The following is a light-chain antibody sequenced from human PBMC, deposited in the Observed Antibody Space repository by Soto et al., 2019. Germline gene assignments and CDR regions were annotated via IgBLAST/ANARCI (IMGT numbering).Light chain of an antibody. J-gene: IGKJ1*01. V-gene: IGKV4-1*01. Sequence: DIVMTQSPDSLAVSLGERATINCKSSQSVLYSSNNQNYLAWYQQKPGQPPKLLIYWASTRESGVPDRFSGSASGTDFTLTISSLQAEDVAVYYCQQYYSTPRTFGQGTKVEI. CDR3: QQYYSTPRT. CDR1: QSVLYSSNNQNY. CDR2: WAS.